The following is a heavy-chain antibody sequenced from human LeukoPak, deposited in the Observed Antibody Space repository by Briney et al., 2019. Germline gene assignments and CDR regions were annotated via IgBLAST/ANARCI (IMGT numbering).Heavy chain of an antibody. CDR1: GGSISSISYY. Sequence: PLETLSLTCTVSGGSISSISYYWGWIRQPPGKGLEWIGSIYYSGSTYYNPSLKSRVTISVDTSKNQFSLKLSSVTDADTAVYYCIAVAGTPNWFDPWGQGTLVTVSS. CDR2: IYYSGST. V-gene: IGHV4-39*01. CDR3: IAVAGTPNWFDP. D-gene: IGHD6-19*01. J-gene: IGHJ5*02.